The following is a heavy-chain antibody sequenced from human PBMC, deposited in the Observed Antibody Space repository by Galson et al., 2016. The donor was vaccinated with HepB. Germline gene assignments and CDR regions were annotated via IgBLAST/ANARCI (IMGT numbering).Heavy chain of an antibody. D-gene: IGHD4-17*01. CDR3: AKDRYTVTTLFDF. Sequence: SLRLSCAASDFDFSAYEMNWVRQAPGKGLEWVSGCSGSGVDTLYADSVKGRFTISRDNSKNTLYLQMNSLRVEDTAVYYCAKDRYTVTTLFDFWGQGTLVTVSS. CDR1: DFDFSAYE. V-gene: IGHV3-23*01. CDR2: CSGSGVDT. J-gene: IGHJ4*02.